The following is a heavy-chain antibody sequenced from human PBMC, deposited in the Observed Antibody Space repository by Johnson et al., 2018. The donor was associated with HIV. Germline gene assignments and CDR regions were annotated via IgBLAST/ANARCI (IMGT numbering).Heavy chain of an antibody. CDR1: GFTFSSYW. CDR3: ATEYGSGSYYTYAFDI. D-gene: IGHD3-10*01. J-gene: IGHJ3*02. CDR2: IKQDGSEK. V-gene: IGHV3-7*03. Sequence: VQLVESGGGVVQPGRSLRLSCAASGFTFSSYWMSWVRQAPGKGLEWVANIKQDGSEKYYVDSVKGRFTISRDNAKNSLYLQMNSLRAEDTAVYYCATEYGSGSYYTYAFDIWGQGTMVTVSS.